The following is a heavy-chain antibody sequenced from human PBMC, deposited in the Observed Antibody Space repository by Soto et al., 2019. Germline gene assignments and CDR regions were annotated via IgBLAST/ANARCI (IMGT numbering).Heavy chain of an antibody. V-gene: IGHV3-23*01. CDR3: AKVDPNAPDAFDI. CDR2: ISGSGGST. Sequence: GGSLRLSCAASGFTFSSDAISWVRQAPGKGLEWVSAISGSGGSTYYADSVKGRFTISRDNSKNTLYLQMNSLRAEDTAVYYCAKVDPNAPDAFDIWGQGTMVTVSS. CDR1: GFTFSSDA. J-gene: IGHJ3*02.